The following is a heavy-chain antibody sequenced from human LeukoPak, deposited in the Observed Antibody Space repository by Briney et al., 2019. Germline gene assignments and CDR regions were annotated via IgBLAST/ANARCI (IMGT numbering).Heavy chain of an antibody. CDR2: ISASRGIT. J-gene: IGHJ6*03. CDR3: VRGSLASGVVVYYYYYLDV. V-gene: IGHV3-48*01. D-gene: IGHD3-3*01. Sequence: GGPLRLSCAASGFNYSSYTMNWVRQAPGMGLEWLSYISASRGITYYADSVKGRFTISRDNAKNSLYLQMNSLRAEDTAVYYCVRGSLASGVVVYYYYYLDVWGKGTTVTVSS. CDR1: GFNYSSYT.